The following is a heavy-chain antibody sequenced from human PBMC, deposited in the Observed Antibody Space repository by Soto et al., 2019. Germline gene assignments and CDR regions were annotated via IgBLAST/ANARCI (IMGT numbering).Heavy chain of an antibody. Sequence: GESLKISCKGSGYSFTSYWISWVRQMPGKGLEWMGRIDPRDSYTNYSPSFQGHVTISADKSISTAYLQWSSLKASDTAMYYCATLTTVFGVVIIPPFDSWGQGTLVTVSS. J-gene: IGHJ4*02. D-gene: IGHD3-3*01. V-gene: IGHV5-10-1*01. CDR1: GYSFTSYW. CDR3: ATLTTVFGVVIIPPFDS. CDR2: IDPRDSYT.